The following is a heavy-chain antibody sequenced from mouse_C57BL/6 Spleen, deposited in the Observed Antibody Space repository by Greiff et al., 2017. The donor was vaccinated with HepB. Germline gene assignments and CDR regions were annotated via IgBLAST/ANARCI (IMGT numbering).Heavy chain of an antibody. J-gene: IGHJ2*01. Sequence: QVQLQQSGAELVMPGASVKLSCKASGYTFTSYWMHWVKPRPGQGLEWIGEIDPSDSYTNYNQKFKGKSTLTVDKSSSTAYMQLSSLTSEDSAVYYCALYYGSLYFDYWGQGTTLTVSS. CDR1: GYTFTSYW. V-gene: IGHV1-69*01. D-gene: IGHD1-1*01. CDR3: ALYYGSLYFDY. CDR2: IDPSDSYT.